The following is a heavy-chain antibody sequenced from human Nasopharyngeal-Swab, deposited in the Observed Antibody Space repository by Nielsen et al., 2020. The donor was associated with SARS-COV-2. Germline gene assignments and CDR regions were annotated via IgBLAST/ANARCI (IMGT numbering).Heavy chain of an antibody. Sequence: VRQAPGKGLEWVSSISSSSRYIYYADSVKGRFTISRDNAKNSLYLQMNSLRAEDTAVYYCAKGYYDFWSGHYWGQGTLVTVSS. D-gene: IGHD3-3*01. J-gene: IGHJ4*02. CDR2: ISSSSRYI. V-gene: IGHV3-21*01. CDR3: AKGYYDFWSGHY.